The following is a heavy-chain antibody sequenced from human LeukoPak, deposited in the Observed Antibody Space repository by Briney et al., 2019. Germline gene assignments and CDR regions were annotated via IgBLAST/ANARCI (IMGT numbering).Heavy chain of an antibody. D-gene: IGHD3-10*01. CDR1: GYTFTSYD. CDR3: ARLMIRGATSGIDY. Sequence: ASVKVSCKASGYTFTSYDINWVRQAPGQGLEWMGWMNPNSGNTVYAQKFQGRVTITRNTSISTAYMELSSLRSEDTAVYYCARLMIRGATSGIDYWGQGTLVTVSS. V-gene: IGHV1-8*03. J-gene: IGHJ4*02. CDR2: MNPNSGNT.